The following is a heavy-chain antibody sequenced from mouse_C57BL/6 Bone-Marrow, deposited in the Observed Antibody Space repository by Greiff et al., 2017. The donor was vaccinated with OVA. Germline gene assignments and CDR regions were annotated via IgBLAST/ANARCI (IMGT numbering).Heavy chain of an antibody. CDR1: GYTFTDYY. Sequence: EVQLQQSGPELVKPGASVKISCKASGYTFTDYYMNWVKQSHGKSLEWIGDINPNNGGTSYNQKFKGKATLTVDKSSSTAYMELRSLTSEDSAVYYCARSVYYGNSYFDVWGTGTTVTVSS. J-gene: IGHJ1*03. D-gene: IGHD2-1*01. CDR2: INPNNGGT. CDR3: ARSVYYGNSYFDV. V-gene: IGHV1-26*01.